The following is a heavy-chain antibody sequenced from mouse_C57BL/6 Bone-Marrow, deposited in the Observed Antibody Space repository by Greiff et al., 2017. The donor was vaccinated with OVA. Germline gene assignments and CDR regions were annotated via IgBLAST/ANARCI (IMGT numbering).Heavy chain of an antibody. CDR1: GYSITSGYY. Sequence: EVQLQESGPGLVKPSQSLSLTCSVTGYSITSGYYWNWIRQFPGNKLEWMGYISYDGSNNYNPSLKNRISITRDTSKNQFFLKLNSVTTEDTATYYCARDGYGYDEGIAYWGQGTLVTVSA. D-gene: IGHD2-2*01. V-gene: IGHV3-6*01. CDR3: ARDGYGYDEGIAY. CDR2: ISYDGSN. J-gene: IGHJ3*01.